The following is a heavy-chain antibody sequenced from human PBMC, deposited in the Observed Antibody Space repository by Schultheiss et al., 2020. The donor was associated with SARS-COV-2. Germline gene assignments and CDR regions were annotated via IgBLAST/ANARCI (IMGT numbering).Heavy chain of an antibody. Sequence: GESLKISCAASGFTFSSYAMSWVRQAPGKGLEWVSAISGSGGSTYYADSVKGRFTISSDNSKNTLYLQMNSLRAEDTAVYYCAPYSCGQGAFQFGYWGQGTLVTVAS. D-gene: IGHD6-19*01. CDR1: GFTFSSYA. V-gene: IGHV3-23*01. CDR3: APYSCGQGAFQFGY. CDR2: ISGSGGST. J-gene: IGHJ4*02.